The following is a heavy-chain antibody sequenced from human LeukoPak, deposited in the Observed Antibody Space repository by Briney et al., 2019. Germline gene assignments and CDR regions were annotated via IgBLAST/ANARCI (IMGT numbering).Heavy chain of an antibody. J-gene: IGHJ4*02. CDR2: IYHSGST. CDR3: ARHSMVRGVIRSGLTQFDY. CDR1: GYSISSGYY. V-gene: IGHV4-38-2*01. Sequence: SETLSLTCAVSGYSISSGYYWGWIRQPPGKGLEWIGSIYHSGSTYYNPSLKSRVTISVDTSKNQFSLKLGSVTAADTAVYYCARHSMVRGVIRSGLTQFDYWGQGTLVTVSS. D-gene: IGHD3-10*01.